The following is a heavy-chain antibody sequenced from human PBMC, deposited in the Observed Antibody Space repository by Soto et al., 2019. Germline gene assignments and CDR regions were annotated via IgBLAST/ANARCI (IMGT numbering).Heavy chain of an antibody. CDR3: ASHGITGTWVYYYGMDV. Sequence: QVQLVQSGAEVKKPGSSVKVSCKASGGTFSSYAISWVRQAPGQGLEWMGGIIPIFDTADYAQKFQGRVMITANETTSTAYMELGSLRSEDTAVYYCASHGITGTWVYYYGMDVWGQGTTVTVSS. D-gene: IGHD1-7*01. V-gene: IGHV1-69*12. J-gene: IGHJ6*02. CDR1: GGTFSSYA. CDR2: IIPIFDTA.